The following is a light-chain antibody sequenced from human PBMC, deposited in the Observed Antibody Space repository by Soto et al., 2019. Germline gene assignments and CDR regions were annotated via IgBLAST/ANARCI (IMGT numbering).Light chain of an antibody. V-gene: IGKV1-5*01. CDR3: QQSYSTPFT. CDR1: QSISTW. Sequence: DIQMTQSPSTVSASVGDGVTITCRASQSISTWLAWYQQKPGKAPKLLIYDASTLESGVPSGFSGSGSGTEFTLTISSLQPEDFATYYCQQSYSTPFTFGPGTKVDIK. CDR2: DAS. J-gene: IGKJ3*01.